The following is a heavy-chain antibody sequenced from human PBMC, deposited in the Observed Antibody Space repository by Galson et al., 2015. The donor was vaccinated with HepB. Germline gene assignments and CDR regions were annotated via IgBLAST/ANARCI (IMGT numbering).Heavy chain of an antibody. CDR3: ATNPPNTMVRRTLAFDI. CDR1: GFTFSDYY. V-gene: IGHV3-11*06. J-gene: IGHJ3*02. D-gene: IGHD4/OR15-4a*01. Sequence: SLRLSCAASGFTFSDYYMSWIRQAPGKGLEWVSYISSSSSYTNYADSVKGRFTISRDNAKNSLYLQMNSLRAEDTAVYYCATNPPNTMVRRTLAFDIWGQGTMVTVSS. CDR2: ISSSSSYT.